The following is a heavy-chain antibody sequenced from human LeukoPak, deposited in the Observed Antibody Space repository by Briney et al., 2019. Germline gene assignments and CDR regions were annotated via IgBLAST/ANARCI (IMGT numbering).Heavy chain of an antibody. J-gene: IGHJ3*02. CDR1: GYTFTGYY. D-gene: IGHD3-9*01. Sequence: GASVKVFCKASGYTFTGYYMHWVRQAPGQVLEWMGWINPNSGGTNYAQKFQGRVTMTRDTSISTAYMELSRLGSDDTVFYFRAKAAYEILTGPGAFDIWGQGTMVTVSS. V-gene: IGHV1-2*02. CDR3: AKAAYEILTGPGAFDI. CDR2: INPNSGGT.